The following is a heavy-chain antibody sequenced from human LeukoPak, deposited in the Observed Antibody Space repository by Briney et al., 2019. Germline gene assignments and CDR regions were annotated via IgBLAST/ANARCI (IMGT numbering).Heavy chain of an antibody. Sequence: PGGSLRLSCAAPGFPVSGYYMSWVRQAPGKGLDWVSVIYSGGTTYDADSVKGRFTISRDESKNMLYLQMNSLRAEDTAIYYCARMLISSGYYVDYWGQGTLVTVSS. CDR1: GFPVSGYY. V-gene: IGHV3-53*01. CDR3: ARMLISSGYYVDY. D-gene: IGHD3-22*01. CDR2: IYSGGTT. J-gene: IGHJ4*02.